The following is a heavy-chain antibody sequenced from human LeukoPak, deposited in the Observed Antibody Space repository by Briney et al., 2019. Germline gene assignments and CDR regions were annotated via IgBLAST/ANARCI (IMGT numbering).Heavy chain of an antibody. J-gene: IGHJ2*01. D-gene: IGHD3-22*01. CDR2: ISTSSSYI. Sequence: GGSLRLSCAASAFTFSSYSMNWVRQAPGKGLEWVSFISTSSSYIHYADSVKGRFTISRDNAKSSLYLQMNSLRAEDTAVYYCARTSDTSGRLYWYFDLWGRGTLVTVSS. CDR1: AFTFSSYS. V-gene: IGHV3-21*01. CDR3: ARTSDTSGRLYWYFDL.